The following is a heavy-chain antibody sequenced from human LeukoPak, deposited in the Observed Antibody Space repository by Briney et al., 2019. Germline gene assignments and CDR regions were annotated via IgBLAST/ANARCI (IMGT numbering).Heavy chain of an antibody. V-gene: IGHV4-59*08. D-gene: IGHD3-22*01. CDR1: GGSISSYY. Sequence: SETLSLTCTVSGGSISSYYWSWIRQPPGEGLEWIGYIYYSGSTNYNPSLKSRVTISVDTSKNQFSLKLSSVTAADTAVYYCASPSSYYYDSSGAFDIWGQGTMVTVSS. CDR3: ASPSSYYYDSSGAFDI. J-gene: IGHJ3*02. CDR2: IYYSGST.